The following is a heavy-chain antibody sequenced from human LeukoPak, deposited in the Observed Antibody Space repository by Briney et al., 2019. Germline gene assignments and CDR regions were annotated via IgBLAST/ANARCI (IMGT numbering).Heavy chain of an antibody. J-gene: IGHJ3*02. CDR2: IYHSGST. CDR1: GYSISSGYY. CDR3: ARGHYYDSSGYYNDAFDI. Sequence: SETLSLTCAVSGYSISSGYYWGWIRQPPGKGLEWIGSIYHSGSTYYNPSLKSRVTISVDTSKNQFSLKLSSVTAADTAVYYCARGHYYDSSGYYNDAFDIWGQGTMVTVSS. D-gene: IGHD3-22*01. V-gene: IGHV4-38-2*01.